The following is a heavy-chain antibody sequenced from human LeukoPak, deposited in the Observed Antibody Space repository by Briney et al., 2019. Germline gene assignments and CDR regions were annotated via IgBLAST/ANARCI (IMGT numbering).Heavy chain of an antibody. J-gene: IGHJ4*02. V-gene: IGHV1-69*05. D-gene: IGHD3-22*01. Sequence: SVKVSCKASGGTFSSYAISWVRQAPGQGLEWMGGIIPIFGTANYAQKFQGRVTITTDESTSTAYMELSSLRSEDTAVYYCARGPYDSSGYYYSFDHWGQRTLVTVSS. CDR3: ARGPYDSSGYYYSFDH. CDR1: GGTFSSYA. CDR2: IIPIFGTA.